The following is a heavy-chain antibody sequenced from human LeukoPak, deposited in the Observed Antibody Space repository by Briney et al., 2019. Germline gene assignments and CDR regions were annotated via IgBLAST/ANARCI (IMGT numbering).Heavy chain of an antibody. CDR2: ISAHTGDT. CDR3: ARDTMVTANWFDP. D-gene: IGHD2-21*02. J-gene: IGHJ5*02. V-gene: IGHV1-18*01. CDR1: AYTFTSYG. Sequence: ASVRVSFKASAYTFTSYGISWVRQVPGQGLEWMGWISAHTGDTNYAQNLQGRVTMTTDTSTSTAYMELRSLTSDDTAVYYCARDTMVTANWFDPWGQGTLVTVSS.